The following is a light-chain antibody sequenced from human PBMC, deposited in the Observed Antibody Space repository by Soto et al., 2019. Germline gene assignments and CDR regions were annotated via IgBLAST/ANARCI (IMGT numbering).Light chain of an antibody. Sequence: EIVLTQSPGTLSLSPGERATLSCRASQSVSSNYLAWYQQKPGQAPRLLIYGASSRATGIPDKFSGSGSGTDFTLTISRLEPEDFVVYYCQQYGSSPRTFGQGTKVEIE. J-gene: IGKJ1*01. CDR1: QSVSSNY. CDR3: QQYGSSPRT. V-gene: IGKV3-20*01. CDR2: GAS.